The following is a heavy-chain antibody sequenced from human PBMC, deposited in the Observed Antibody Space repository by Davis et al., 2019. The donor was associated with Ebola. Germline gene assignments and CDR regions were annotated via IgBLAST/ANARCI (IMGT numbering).Heavy chain of an antibody. V-gene: IGHV3-73*01. CDR3: VRHSPYEYGMHDTFDI. D-gene: IGHD3-16*01. Sequence: PGGSLRLSCAASGSSFSISAIHWVRQASGKGLEWVGRVRSKNDNYATEYGASVKGRFTISRDDSKNTAYLQMNSLKREDTATYFCVRHSPYEYGMHDTFDIWGQGTMVTVSS. CDR2: VRSKNDNYAT. CDR1: GSSFSISA. J-gene: IGHJ3*02.